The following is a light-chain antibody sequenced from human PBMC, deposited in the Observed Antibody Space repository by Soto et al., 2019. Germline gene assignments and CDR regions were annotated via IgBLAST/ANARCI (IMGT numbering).Light chain of an antibody. CDR3: QQYGGSPRT. J-gene: IGKJ1*01. CDR1: QSVSSNS. V-gene: IGKV3-20*01. CDR2: GAS. Sequence: EIVLTQSPGTLSLSPWERATLSCRASQSVSSNSLAWYQQKRGQAPRLLIHGASSRATGIPDRFSGSGSGTDFTLTISRLEPEDFAVYYCQQYGGSPRTFGQGTKVDIK.